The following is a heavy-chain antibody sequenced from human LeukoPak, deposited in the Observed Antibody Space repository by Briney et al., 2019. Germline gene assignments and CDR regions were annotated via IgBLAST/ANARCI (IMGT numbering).Heavy chain of an antibody. Sequence: SETLSLTCTVSGGSISSYYWSWIRQPPGKGLEWIGYIYYSGSTNYNPSLKSRVTISVDTSKNQFSLKLSSVTAADTAVYYCAGGYYDSSGYYPYWGQGTLVTVSS. V-gene: IGHV4-59*01. CDR2: IYYSGST. CDR1: GGSISSYY. CDR3: AGGYYDSSGYYPY. D-gene: IGHD3-22*01. J-gene: IGHJ4*02.